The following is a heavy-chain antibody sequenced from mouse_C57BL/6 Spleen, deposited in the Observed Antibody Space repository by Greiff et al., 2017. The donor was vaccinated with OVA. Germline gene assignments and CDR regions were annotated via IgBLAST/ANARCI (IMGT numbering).Heavy chain of an antibody. J-gene: IGHJ4*01. CDR1: GYTFTSYW. D-gene: IGHD2-2*01. CDR3: AIYGYDGGYAMDY. V-gene: IGHV1-64*01. CDR2: IHPNSGST. Sequence: VQLQQSGAELVKPGASVKLSCKASGYTFTSYWMHWVKQRPGQGLEWIGMIHPNSGSTNYNEKFKSKATLTVDKSSSTAYMQLSSLTSEDSAVYDCAIYGYDGGYAMDYWGQGTSVTVSS.